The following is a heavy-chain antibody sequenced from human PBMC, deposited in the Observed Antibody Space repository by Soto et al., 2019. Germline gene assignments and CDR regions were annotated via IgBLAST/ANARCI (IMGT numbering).Heavy chain of an antibody. CDR3: ATDRLWELLHWYFDL. CDR1: GFTFSSYA. CDR2: ISGSGGNT. Sequence: EVQLLESGGGLVQPGGSLRLSCAASGFTFSSYAMSWVRQAPGKGLEWVSAISGSGGNTYYADSVKGRFTISRDNSKNTLYLQMNSLRAEDTAVYYCATDRLWELLHWYFDLWGRGTLVTVSS. V-gene: IGHV3-23*01. D-gene: IGHD1-26*01. J-gene: IGHJ2*01.